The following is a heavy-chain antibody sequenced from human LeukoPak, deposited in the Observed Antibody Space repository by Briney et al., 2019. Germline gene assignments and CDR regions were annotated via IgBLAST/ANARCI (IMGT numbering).Heavy chain of an antibody. CDR2: IIPIFGTA. D-gene: IGHD2-15*01. CDR1: GGTFSNYA. Sequence: ASVKVSCKASGGTFSNYAINWVRQAPGQGLEWMGAIIPIFGTANYAQKFHGRVTITADESTSTAYMELSSLRSEYTAVYYCARHCSGGNCYGVADIWGQGTVVTVSS. J-gene: IGHJ3*02. V-gene: IGHV1-69*13. CDR3: ARHCSGGNCYGVADI.